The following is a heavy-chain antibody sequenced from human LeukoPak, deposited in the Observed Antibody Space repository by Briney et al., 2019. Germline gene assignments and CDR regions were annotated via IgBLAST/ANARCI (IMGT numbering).Heavy chain of an antibody. Sequence: SETLSLTCAVYGGSFNGYYWSWIRQPPGKGLEWIGEINHSGSTNYSPSLKSRVTLSVDTSKNQFSLRLSSVTAADTAVYYCARGGHPSDYDFWSGYSHWGQGTLVTVSS. CDR3: ARGGHPSDYDFWSGYSH. J-gene: IGHJ4*02. CDR2: INHSGST. D-gene: IGHD3-3*01. CDR1: GGSFNGYY. V-gene: IGHV4-34*01.